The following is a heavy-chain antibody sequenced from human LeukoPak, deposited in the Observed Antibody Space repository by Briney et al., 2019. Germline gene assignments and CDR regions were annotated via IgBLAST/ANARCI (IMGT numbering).Heavy chain of an antibody. Sequence: PSETLSLTCSVSGGSISSYYWSWIRQPPGKGLEWIGYISYTGSTNYNSSLKSRVTISVDTSKNQFSLKLSSVTAADTAVYYCVGGRENYYDFDYWGQGTLVTVSS. V-gene: IGHV4-59*01. CDR2: ISYTGST. CDR3: VGGRENYYDFDY. CDR1: GGSISSYY. D-gene: IGHD3-16*01. J-gene: IGHJ4*02.